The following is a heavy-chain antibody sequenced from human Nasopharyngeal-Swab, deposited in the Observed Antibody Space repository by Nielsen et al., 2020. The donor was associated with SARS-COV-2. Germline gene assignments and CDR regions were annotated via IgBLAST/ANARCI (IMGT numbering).Heavy chain of an antibody. Sequence: ASVKVSCKASGYTFTSYDINWVRQATGQGLEWMGWMNPNSGNTGYAQKFQGRVTMTRNTSISTAYMELSSLRSEDTAVYYCARVDHGSSWDWYFDLWGRGTLVTVSS. CDR3: ARVDHGSSWDWYFDL. D-gene: IGHD6-13*01. CDR1: GYTFTSYD. CDR2: MNPNSGNT. J-gene: IGHJ2*01. V-gene: IGHV1-8*01.